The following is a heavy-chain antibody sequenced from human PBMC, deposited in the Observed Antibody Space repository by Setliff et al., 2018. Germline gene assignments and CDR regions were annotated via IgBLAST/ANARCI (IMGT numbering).Heavy chain of an antibody. Sequence: SLKVSCKASGGTFGLSAISVVRQAPGQGLEWVGGMLPLHGTRNHTPKLQGRVSITADESKTTVFMELSSLTSEDTAIYFCVRAPPALHGEYGYFDLWGRGTLVTVSS. V-gene: IGHV1-69*13. CDR2: MLPLHGTR. CDR1: GGTFGLSA. J-gene: IGHJ2*01. D-gene: IGHD4-17*01. CDR3: VRAPPALHGEYGYFDL.